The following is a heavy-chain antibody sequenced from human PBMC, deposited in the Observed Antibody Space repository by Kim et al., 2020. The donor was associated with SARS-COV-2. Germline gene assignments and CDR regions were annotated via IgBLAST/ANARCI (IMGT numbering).Heavy chain of an antibody. D-gene: IGHD3-10*01. CDR1: GYTFTSYD. J-gene: IGHJ6*02. CDR2: MNPNSGNT. V-gene: IGHV1-8*01. Sequence: ASVKVSCKASGYTFTSYDINWVRQATGQGLEWMGWMNPNSGNTGYAQKFQGRVTMTRNTSISTAYMELSSLRSEDTAVYYCAVPYLHYYYYGMDVWGQGTTVTVSS. CDR3: AVPYLHYYYYGMDV.